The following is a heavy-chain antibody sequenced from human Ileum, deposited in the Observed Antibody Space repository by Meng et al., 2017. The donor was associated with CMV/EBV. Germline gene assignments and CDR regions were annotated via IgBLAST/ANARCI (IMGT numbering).Heavy chain of an antibody. Sequence: QVQLRPWGVGRLKPSKTLYLPCAVYGGSFSGSYWSWIRHPPGKGLEWIREINHSGSTNYNPSLKSRVTISVDTSKNQFSLKLSSVTAADTAVYYCARGRRDGYNNPPLDYWGQGTLVTVSS. CDR2: INHSGST. CDR1: GGSFSGSY. V-gene: IGHV4-34*01. J-gene: IGHJ4*02. CDR3: ARGRRDGYNNPPLDY. D-gene: IGHD5-24*01.